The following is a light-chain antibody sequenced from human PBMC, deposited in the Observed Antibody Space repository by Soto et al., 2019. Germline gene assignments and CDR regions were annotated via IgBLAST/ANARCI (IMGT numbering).Light chain of an antibody. J-gene: IGKJ1*01. Sequence: DIVMTQAPDSLSVSLGERATINCKSSQNLLYSSNNKNYLAWYQQTPVQPPKLLIYWASTRESGVPDRFSGSGSGTDFTLTISRLQAEDVAVYYCHQYYSTPQTFSHGTKVEI. CDR3: HQYYSTPQT. CDR1: QNLLYSSNNKNY. CDR2: WAS. V-gene: IGKV4-1*01.